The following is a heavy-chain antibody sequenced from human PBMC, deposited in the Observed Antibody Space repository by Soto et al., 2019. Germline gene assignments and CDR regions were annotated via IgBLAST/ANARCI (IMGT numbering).Heavy chain of an antibody. D-gene: IGHD3-22*01. CDR2: TNPMFGTT. J-gene: IGHJ6*02. V-gene: IGHV1-69*12. Sequence: QVQLVQSGAEVKKPESSVRVSCKASGGTFNNYAITWVRQAPGQGLEWMGGTNPMFGTTNYAENFQARVTTNADEPTNTAYMELRSLRSECTSVYYCTSCGFRYHSIGFCLGTDGMDVWGQGTTVIVSS. CDR3: TSCGFRYHSIGFCLGTDGMDV. CDR1: GGTFNNYA.